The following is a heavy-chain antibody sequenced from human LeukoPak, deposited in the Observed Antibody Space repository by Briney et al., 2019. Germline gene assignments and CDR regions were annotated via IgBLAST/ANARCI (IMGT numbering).Heavy chain of an antibody. CDR1: GGSITSDY. CDR3: ARFYYDSRGYWYYFDC. V-gene: IGHV4-59*08. Sequence: SETLSLTCAVSGGSITSDYWSWIRQPPGKGLEWIGYISYSGSTSYDPSLKSRVTISGDSSKKQFSLKLSSVTAADTAVYYCARFYYDSRGYWYYFDCWGQGTLVTVSS. J-gene: IGHJ4*02. CDR2: ISYSGST. D-gene: IGHD3-22*01.